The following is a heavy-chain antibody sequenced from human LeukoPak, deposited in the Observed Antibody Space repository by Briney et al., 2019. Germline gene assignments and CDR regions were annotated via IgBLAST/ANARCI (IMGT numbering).Heavy chain of an antibody. CDR2: INAGNGNT. V-gene: IGHV1-3*01. D-gene: IGHD3-10*01. CDR1: GYTFTSYA. CDR3: ARELLWFGELAFDI. J-gene: IGHJ3*02. Sequence: ASVKVCCKASGYTFTSYAMHWVRQAPGQRLEWMGWINAGNGNTKYSQKFQGRVTITRDTSASTAYMELSSLRSEDTAVYYCARELLWFGELAFDIWGQGTMVTVSS.